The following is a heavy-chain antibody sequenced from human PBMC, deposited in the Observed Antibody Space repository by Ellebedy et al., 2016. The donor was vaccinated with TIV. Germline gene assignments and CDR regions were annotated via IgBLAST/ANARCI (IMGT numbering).Heavy chain of an antibody. CDR2: IKSKTDGGAA. CDR3: TTVYRYNYDSV. CDR1: GFAFSNAW. D-gene: IGHD5-18*01. J-gene: IGHJ4*02. V-gene: IGHV3-15*01. Sequence: GGSLRLSCAASGFAFSNAWMNWVRQAPGKGLEWVGRIKSKTDGGAADYAAPVKGRFTISRDDSKNTLYLQMNSLKTEDTAVYFCTTVYRYNYDSVWGQGTLVTVSS.